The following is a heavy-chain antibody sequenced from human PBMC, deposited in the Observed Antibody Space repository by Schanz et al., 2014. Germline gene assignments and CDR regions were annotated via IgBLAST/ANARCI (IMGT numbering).Heavy chain of an antibody. J-gene: IGHJ4*02. Sequence: VQLEQSGAEVKKPGSSVKVSCKASGGTFSSFGINWVRQAPGQGLEWMGRIIPSLGLAKYEQKFQDKVTITADTSTSTAYMDLRSLRSDDTAVYYCARDRLECGAEFYSVEVFEIWGQGTLGIVSS. CDR1: GGTFSSFG. CDR3: ARDRLECGAEFYSVEVFEI. D-gene: IGHD2-21*01. V-gene: IGHV1-69*04. CDR2: IIPSLGLA.